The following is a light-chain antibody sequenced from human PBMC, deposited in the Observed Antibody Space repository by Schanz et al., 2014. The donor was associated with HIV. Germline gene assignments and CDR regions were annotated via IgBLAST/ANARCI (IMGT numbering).Light chain of an antibody. CDR1: SSNIGSNT. V-gene: IGLV1-44*01. Sequence: QSVLTQPPSASGTPGQRVTISCSGSSSNIGSNTVNWAQHLPGTAPKVLIYNNNQRPSGVPVRFSGSKSGTSASLAIGGLRSEDEADYYCAAWDDSFSGWVFGGGTKLTVL. J-gene: IGLJ3*02. CDR3: AAWDDSFSGWV. CDR2: NNN.